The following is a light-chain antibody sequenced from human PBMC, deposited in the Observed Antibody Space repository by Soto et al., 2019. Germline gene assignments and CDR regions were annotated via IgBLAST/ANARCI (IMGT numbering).Light chain of an antibody. CDR1: QDISNH. J-gene: IGKJ2*01. V-gene: IGKV1-27*01. CDR3: QKYNSAPNT. CDR2: GAS. Sequence: DIRMTQSPSSLSAFVGDRVTITCRTTQDISNHLAWYQQKPGKVPKLLIYGASKLQTGVHSRFSGSGSGTLFTLTISRLQPEDVATYYCQKYNSAPNTFGQGTRLEIK.